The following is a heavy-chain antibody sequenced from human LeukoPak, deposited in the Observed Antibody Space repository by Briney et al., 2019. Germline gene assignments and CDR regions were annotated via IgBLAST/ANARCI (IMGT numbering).Heavy chain of an antibody. CDR1: GGTFSRYA. CDR3: ARGTGYSNSFDI. CDR2: IIPIFGTA. J-gene: IGHJ3*02. D-gene: IGHD3/OR15-3a*01. Sequence: ASVNVSCKASGGTFSRYAISWVRQAPGQGLDWMGGIIPIFGTANYAQKFQGRVTITADESTSTAYMELSSLRSEDTAVYYCARGTGYSNSFDIWGQGTMVTVSS. V-gene: IGHV1-69*13.